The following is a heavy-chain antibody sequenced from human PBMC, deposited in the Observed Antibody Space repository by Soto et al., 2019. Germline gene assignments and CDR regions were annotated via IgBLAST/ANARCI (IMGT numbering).Heavy chain of an antibody. J-gene: IGHJ4*02. CDR2: ISAYNGNT. CDR1: GYTFTSYG. Sequence: QVQLVQSGAEVKKPGASVKVSCKASGYTFTSYGISWVRQAPGQGLEWMGWISAYNGNTNYAQKLQGRVTMTTDTSTSADYVQLSLLRSDTAVYYCARDSPPVDYWGQGTLVTVSS. CDR3: ARDSPPVDY. V-gene: IGHV1-18*01.